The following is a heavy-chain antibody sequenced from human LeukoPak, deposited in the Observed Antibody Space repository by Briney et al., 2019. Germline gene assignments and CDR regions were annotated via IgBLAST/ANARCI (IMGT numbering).Heavy chain of an antibody. J-gene: IGHJ4*02. D-gene: IGHD6-13*01. Sequence: GGSLRLSCAASGFTFSSHDMDWVRQAPGKGLEWTSHITTSSDDTHCADSVKGRFIISRDNVKDSLYLQMNSLRAEDTAVYYCVRDMTARSWHAFDSWGRGTLVTVSS. CDR1: GFTFSSHD. V-gene: IGHV3-48*03. CDR2: ITTSSDDT. CDR3: VRDMTARSWHAFDS.